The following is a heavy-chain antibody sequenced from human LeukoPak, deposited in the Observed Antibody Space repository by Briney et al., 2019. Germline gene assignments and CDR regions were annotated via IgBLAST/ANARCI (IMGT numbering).Heavy chain of an antibody. Sequence: SETLSLTCTVSGGSISSSSYYWGWIRQPPGKGLEWIGSIYYSGSTYYNPSLKSRVTISVDTSKNQFSLKLSSVTAADTAVYYCARPRGEDFWTVMGAFDIWGQGTLVTVSS. D-gene: IGHD3/OR15-3a*01. CDR2: IYYSGST. J-gene: IGHJ3*02. CDR3: ARPRGEDFWTVMGAFDI. V-gene: IGHV4-39*01. CDR1: GGSISSSSYY.